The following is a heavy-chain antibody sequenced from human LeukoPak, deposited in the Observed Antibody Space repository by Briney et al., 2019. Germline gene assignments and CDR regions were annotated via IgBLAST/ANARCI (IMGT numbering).Heavy chain of an antibody. V-gene: IGHV3-23*01. CDR1: GFTFSSYA. CDR2: ISGSGGST. Sequence: GGSLRLSCAASGFTFSSYAMSWVRQAPGKGLEWVSAISGSGGSTYYADSVKGRFINSRDNSKNALYLQRNSLRAEDTAVYYSAKVGDTAMAFDCWGQGTLVTVSS. J-gene: IGHJ4*02. CDR3: AKVGDTAMAFDC. D-gene: IGHD5-18*01.